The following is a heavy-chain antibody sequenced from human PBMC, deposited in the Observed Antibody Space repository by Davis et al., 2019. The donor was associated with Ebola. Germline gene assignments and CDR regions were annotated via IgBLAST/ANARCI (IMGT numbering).Heavy chain of an antibody. CDR1: GYTFTSYY. Sequence: AASVKVSCKASGYTFTSYYMHWVRQAPGQGLEWMGIMNPSGGSTSYAQKFQGRVTMTRDTSTSTVYMELRSLRSDDTAVYYCARGGLRYYYGSGSYFPLDPWGQGTLVTVSS. CDR2: MNPSGGST. CDR3: ARGGLRYYYGSGSYFPLDP. D-gene: IGHD3-10*01. J-gene: IGHJ5*02. V-gene: IGHV1-46*01.